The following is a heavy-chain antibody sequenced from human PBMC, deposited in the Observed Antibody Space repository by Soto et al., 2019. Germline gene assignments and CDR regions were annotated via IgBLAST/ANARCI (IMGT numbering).Heavy chain of an antibody. Sequence: ASVKVSCKASGYTFTSYGISWVRQAPGQGLEWMGWISAYNGNTNYAQKLQGRVTMTTDTSTSTAYMELRSLRSDDTAVYYCAIPYYHDSSGYYPPDYYGMDVWGQGTTVTVSS. CDR3: AIPYYHDSSGYYPPDYYGMDV. J-gene: IGHJ6*02. V-gene: IGHV1-18*01. CDR2: ISAYNGNT. CDR1: GYTFTSYG. D-gene: IGHD3-22*01.